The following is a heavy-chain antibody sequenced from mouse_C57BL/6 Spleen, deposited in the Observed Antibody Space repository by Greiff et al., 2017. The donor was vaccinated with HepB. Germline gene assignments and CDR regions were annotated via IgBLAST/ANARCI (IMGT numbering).Heavy chain of an antibody. J-gene: IGHJ4*01. Sequence: EVQRVESGPGLVKPSQSLSLTCSVTGYSITSGYYWNWIRQFPGNKLEWMGYISYDGSNNYNPSLKNRISITRDTSKNQFFLKLNSVTTEDTATYYCARGWDAMDYWGQGTSVTVSS. CDR2: ISYDGSN. CDR3: ARGWDAMDY. D-gene: IGHD4-1*01. CDR1: GYSITSGYY. V-gene: IGHV3-6*01.